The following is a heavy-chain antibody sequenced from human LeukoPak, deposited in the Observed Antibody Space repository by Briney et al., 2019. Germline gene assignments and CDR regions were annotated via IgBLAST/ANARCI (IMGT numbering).Heavy chain of an antibody. V-gene: IGHV4-39*02. CDR1: GASISSSDYY. CDR3: ARTLRTDLNDAFDA. Sequence: SETLSLTCSVSGASISSSDYYWGWIRQPPGKGLEWIGRINSGSTYYNPSLKSRVTISVDTSKNHFSLRLTSMTAADTAIYYCARTLRTDLNDAFDAWGQGTMVTVSS. J-gene: IGHJ3*01. CDR2: INSGST.